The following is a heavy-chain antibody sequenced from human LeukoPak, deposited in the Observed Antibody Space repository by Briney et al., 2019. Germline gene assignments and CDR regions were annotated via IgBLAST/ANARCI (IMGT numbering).Heavy chain of an antibody. Sequence: ASVKVSCKASGYTFTGYYMHWVRQAPGQGPEWMGWINSDSGGTNHAQKFHGRVTMTRDTSISTAYMELSRLTFDDTAVYYCARRGYGSGSYEDYWGQGTLVTVSS. CDR3: ARRGYGSGSYEDY. CDR1: GYTFTGYY. J-gene: IGHJ4*02. V-gene: IGHV1-2*02. CDR2: INSDSGGT. D-gene: IGHD3-10*01.